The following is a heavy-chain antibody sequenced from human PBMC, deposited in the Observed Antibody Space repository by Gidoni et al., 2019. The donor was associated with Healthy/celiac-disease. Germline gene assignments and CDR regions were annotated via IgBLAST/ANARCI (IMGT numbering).Heavy chain of an antibody. J-gene: IGHJ4*02. CDR1: GFTFSSYG. V-gene: IGHV3-33*01. D-gene: IGHD6-13*01. CDR3: ARGLEQQLGGSMVGY. Sequence: QVQLVESGGGVVQPGRSLRLSCAASGFTFSSYGMHWVRQAPGKGLEWVAVIWYDGSNKYYADSVKGRFTISRDNSKNTLYLQMNSLRAEDTAVYYCARGLEQQLGGSMVGYWGQGTLVTVSS. CDR2: IWYDGSNK.